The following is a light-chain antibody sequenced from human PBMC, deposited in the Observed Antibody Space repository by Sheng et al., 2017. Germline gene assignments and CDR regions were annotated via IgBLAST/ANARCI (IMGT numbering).Light chain of an antibody. Sequence: DIQLTQSPSFLSASVGDRVTITCRASQGISSYLAWYQQKPGKAPKLLIYAASTLQSGVPSRFSGSGSGTEFTLTINNLQPEDFASYYCQQLNDYPLTFGGGTKVEIK. CDR1: QGISSY. J-gene: IGKJ4*01. V-gene: IGKV1-9*01. CDR2: AAS. CDR3: QQLNDYPLT.